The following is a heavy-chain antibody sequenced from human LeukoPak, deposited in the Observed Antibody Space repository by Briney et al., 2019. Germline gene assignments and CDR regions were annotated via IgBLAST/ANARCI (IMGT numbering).Heavy chain of an antibody. V-gene: IGHV4-59*12. CDR2: IYYSGST. J-gene: IGHJ5*02. CDR3: AREYYDSSGYYWDSNWFDP. Sequence: SETLSLTCTVSGGSISSYYWSWIRQPPGKGLEWIGYIYYSGSTNYNPSLKSRVTISVDTSKNQFSLKLSSVTAADTAVYYCAREYYDSSGYYWDSNWFDPWGQGTLVTVSS. CDR1: GGSISSYY. D-gene: IGHD3-22*01.